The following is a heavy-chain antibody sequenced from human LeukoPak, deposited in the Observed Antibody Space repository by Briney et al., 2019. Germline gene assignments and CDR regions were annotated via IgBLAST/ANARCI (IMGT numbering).Heavy chain of an antibody. CDR1: GGSISSGGYY. CDR2: IYYSGST. J-gene: IGHJ4*01. Sequence: SETLSLTCTVSGGSISSGGYYRSWIRQHPGKGLEWIGYIYYSGSTYYNPSLKSRVTISVDMSKNQFSLKVNSVTAADTAVYLCSRLFSGSPGDYWGQGILVTVSS. V-gene: IGHV4-31*03. CDR3: SRLFSGSPGDY. D-gene: IGHD1-26*01.